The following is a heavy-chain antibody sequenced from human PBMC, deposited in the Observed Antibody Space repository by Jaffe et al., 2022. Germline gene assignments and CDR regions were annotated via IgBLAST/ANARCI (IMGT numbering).Heavy chain of an antibody. CDR1: GFTFSSSE. Sequence: EVQLVESGGGLVQPGGSLRLSCAASGFTFSSSELTWVRQAPGKGLEWFSYISRSGSTRYYADSVKGRFTISRDNAKNSVYLQMNSLRAEDTAIYYCVRGDLYDYYYIDLWGKGTTVTVSS. V-gene: IGHV3-48*03. CDR2: ISRSGSTR. J-gene: IGHJ6*03. CDR3: VRGDLYDYYYIDL.